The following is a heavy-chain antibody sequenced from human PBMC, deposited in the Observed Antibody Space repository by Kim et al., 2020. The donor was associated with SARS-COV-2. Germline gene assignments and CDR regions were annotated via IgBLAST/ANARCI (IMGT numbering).Heavy chain of an antibody. CDR2: INHSGST. J-gene: IGHJ4*02. CDR3: ARQDNRGRRFDY. D-gene: IGHD2-15*01. CDR1: GGSFSGYY. V-gene: IGHV4-34*01. Sequence: SETLSLTCVVYGGSFSGYYLSWIRQPPGKGLEWIGEINHSGSTNYNPSLKSRVTISVDTSKNQFSLKLSSVNDADTAVYYFARQDNRGRRFDYWGQGTLVTVSS.